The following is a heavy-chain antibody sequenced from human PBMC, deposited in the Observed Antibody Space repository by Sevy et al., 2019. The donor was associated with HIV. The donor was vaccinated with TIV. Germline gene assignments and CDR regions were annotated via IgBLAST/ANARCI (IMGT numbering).Heavy chain of an antibody. J-gene: IGHJ4*02. CDR3: TFSLRTATYYYDSSGYSY. CDR2: ISYDGSNK. CDR1: GFTFSSYA. Sequence: GGSLRLSCAASGFTFSSYAMHWVRQAPGKGLEWVAVISYDGSNKYYADSVKGRFTISRDNSKNTLYLQMNSLRAEDTAVYYCTFSLRTATYYYDSSGYSYWGQGTLVTVSS. D-gene: IGHD3-22*01. V-gene: IGHV3-30-3*01.